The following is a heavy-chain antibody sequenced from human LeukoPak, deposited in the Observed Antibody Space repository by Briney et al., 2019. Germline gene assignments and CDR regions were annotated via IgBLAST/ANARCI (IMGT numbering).Heavy chain of an antibody. Sequence: ASVKVSCKASGYTFTGYYMHWVRQAPGQGLEWMGWINPNSGGTNYAQKFQGRVTMTRDTSISTAYMELSRLRSDDTAVYYCARSGRGYCSSTSCPRLYGMDVWGQGTTVTASS. CDR3: ARSGRGYCSSTSCPRLYGMDV. CDR2: INPNSGGT. CDR1: GYTFTGYY. D-gene: IGHD2-2*01. J-gene: IGHJ6*02. V-gene: IGHV1-2*02.